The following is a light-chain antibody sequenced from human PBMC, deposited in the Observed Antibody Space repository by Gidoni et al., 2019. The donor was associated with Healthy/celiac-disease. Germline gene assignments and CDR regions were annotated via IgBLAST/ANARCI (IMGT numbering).Light chain of an antibody. CDR2: GAS. J-gene: IGKJ4*01. Sequence: ETVLTQSPGTLSLSPGERATLSCRASQSVSSSYLAWYQQKPGQAPRLLSYGASSRATGIPDRFSGSGSGTDFTLTISRLEPEDFAVYYCQQYGSSPGTFGGGTKVEIK. V-gene: IGKV3-20*01. CDR1: QSVSSSY. CDR3: QQYGSSPGT.